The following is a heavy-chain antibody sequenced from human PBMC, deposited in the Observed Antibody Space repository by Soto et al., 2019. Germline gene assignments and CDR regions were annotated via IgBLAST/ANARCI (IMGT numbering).Heavy chain of an antibody. Sequence: EVQLLESGGGLVQPGGSLRLSCAASGFTFSSYAMSWVRQAPGKGLEWVSAISGSGGSTYYADSVKGRFTISRDNSKNTLNRQMNSRRAEDTAVYYCARTELLPYYDSGGYHDSWGQGPLVTVSS. CDR2: ISGSGGST. CDR1: GFTFSSYA. CDR3: ARTELLPYYDSGGYHDS. D-gene: IGHD3-22*01. J-gene: IGHJ4*02. V-gene: IGHV3-23*01.